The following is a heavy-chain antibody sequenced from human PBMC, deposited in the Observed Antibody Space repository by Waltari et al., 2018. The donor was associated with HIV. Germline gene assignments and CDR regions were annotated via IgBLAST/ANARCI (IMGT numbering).Heavy chain of an antibody. V-gene: IGHV3-30-3*01. D-gene: IGHD2-2*01. CDR1: GFTFSSYA. Sequence: QVQLVESGGGVVQPGRSLRLSCVASGFTFSSYAMHWVRQAPGEVLEWLAVISDDGTNKYYADSVKDRFIIYRDNSQNTLYLQMFSRRPEDTAVYYCTRASAADLDFWGQGTLVTVSS. J-gene: IGHJ4*02. CDR2: ISDDGTNK. CDR3: TRASAADLDF.